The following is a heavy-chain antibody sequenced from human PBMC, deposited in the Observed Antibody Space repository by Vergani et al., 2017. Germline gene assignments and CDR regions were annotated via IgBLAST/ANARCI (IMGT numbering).Heavy chain of an antibody. CDR1: GITFWKFG. Sequence: EVDLVESGGGLAQPGGSLRLSCEASGITFWKFGMHWVRQGPGKGLEWVSGISWNSGAVDYADSVRGRFTISRDNAKNSLFLEMNSLRFEDTAVYFCTKGSVYYHHSAGHGYDPYNGCVLWGRGTLVSESS. CDR3: TKGSVYYHHSAGHGYDPYNGCVL. J-gene: IGHJ3*01. V-gene: IGHV3-9*01. D-gene: IGHD5-12*01. CDR2: ISWNSGAV.